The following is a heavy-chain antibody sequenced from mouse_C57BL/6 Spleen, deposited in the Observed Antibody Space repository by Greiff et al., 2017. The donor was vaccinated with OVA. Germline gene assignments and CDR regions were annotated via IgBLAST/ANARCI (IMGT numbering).Heavy chain of an antibody. CDR2: INPNNGGT. Sequence: VQLQQSGPELVKPGASVKMSCKASGYTFTDYNMHWVKQSHGKSLEWIGYINPNNGGTSYNQKFKGKATLTVNKSSSTAYMELRSLTSEDSAVYYCARGGYGNNWEIYAMDYWGQGTSVTVSS. CDR3: ARGGYGNNWEIYAMDY. V-gene: IGHV1-22*01. D-gene: IGHD2-1*01. J-gene: IGHJ4*01. CDR1: GYTFTDYN.